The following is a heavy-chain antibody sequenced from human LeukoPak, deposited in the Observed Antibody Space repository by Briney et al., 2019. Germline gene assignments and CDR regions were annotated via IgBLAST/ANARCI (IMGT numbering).Heavy chain of an antibody. Sequence: ASVKDSCKASGYTFTSCDINWVRQATGQGLQWMGWMNPNSGDTGYAQNFQGRISITRNTSISTAYMELSGLRSEDTAVYYCARDMRGAAAADDAFDIWGQGTMVTVSS. CDR2: MNPNSGDT. CDR1: GYTFTSCD. J-gene: IGHJ3*02. D-gene: IGHD6-13*01. V-gene: IGHV1-8*02. CDR3: ARDMRGAAAADDAFDI.